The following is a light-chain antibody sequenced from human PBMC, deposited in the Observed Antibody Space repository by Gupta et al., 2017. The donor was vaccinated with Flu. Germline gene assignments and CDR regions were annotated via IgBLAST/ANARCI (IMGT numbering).Light chain of an antibody. CDR3: QAWDGSTVV. Sequence: PGQTASITGSGDDLENKYVCWYQQKPGQSPVLVVYQDIKRPSGIPERLSGSNSGNTATLTISGTQAMDEAEYYCQAWDGSTVVFGGGTKLTVL. V-gene: IGLV3-1*01. J-gene: IGLJ2*01. CDR2: QDI. CDR1: DLENKY.